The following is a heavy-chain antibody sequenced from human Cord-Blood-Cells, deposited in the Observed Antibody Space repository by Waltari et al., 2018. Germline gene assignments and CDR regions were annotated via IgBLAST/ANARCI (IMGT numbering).Heavy chain of an antibody. J-gene: IGHJ5*02. Sequence: EVQLVESGGGLVQPGGSLRLSCAASGFTFSSYSMNWVRQAPGKGLEWVSYISSSSSTIYYAESVKVRFTISRGNAKKSLYLQMNSLIDEDTAVYYCARDRGARSWFDPWGQGTLVTVSS. CDR1: GFTFSSYS. D-gene: IGHD1-26*01. V-gene: IGHV3-48*02. CDR2: ISSSSSTI. CDR3: ARDRGARSWFDP.